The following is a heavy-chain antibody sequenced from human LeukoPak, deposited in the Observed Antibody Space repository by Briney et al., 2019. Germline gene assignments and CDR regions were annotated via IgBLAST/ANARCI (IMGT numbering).Heavy chain of an antibody. Sequence: GGSLRLSCAASGFTVSSNYMSWVRQAPGKGLEWVSVIYSGGSTYYADSVKGRFTISRDNSKNTLYLQMNSLRAADTAVYYCARGLVGTTGEHNWFDPWGQGTLVTVSS. V-gene: IGHV3-53*01. CDR1: GFTVSSNY. D-gene: IGHD1-26*01. CDR2: IYSGGST. J-gene: IGHJ5*02. CDR3: ARGLVGTTGEHNWFDP.